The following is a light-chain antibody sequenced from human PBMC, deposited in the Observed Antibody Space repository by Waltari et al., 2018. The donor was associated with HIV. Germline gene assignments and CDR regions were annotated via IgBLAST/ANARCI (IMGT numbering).Light chain of an antibody. J-gene: IGLJ3*02. Sequence: QTVVTQEPSFSVSPGGTVTLTCGLSSGSVSTNYYPSWYQQTPGQAPRTLIYSTNTRSSGVPERFSGSILGNKAALTITGAQAYDESDYYCVLYMGSGIWVFGGGTKLTVL. CDR2: STN. V-gene: IGLV8-61*01. CDR3: VLYMGSGIWV. CDR1: SGSVSTNYY.